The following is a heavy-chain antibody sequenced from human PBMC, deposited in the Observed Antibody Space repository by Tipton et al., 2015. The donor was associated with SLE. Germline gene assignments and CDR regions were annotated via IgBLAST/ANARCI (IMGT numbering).Heavy chain of an antibody. CDR1: GFTFSSYE. Sequence: FLRLSCAASGFTFSSYEMNWVRQAPGKGLEWVSYISSSGSTIYYADSVKGRFTISRDNAKNSLYLQMNSLRAEDTAVYYCARDRGAVAFDAFDIWGQGTMVTVSS. J-gene: IGHJ3*02. CDR2: ISSSGSTI. D-gene: IGHD6-19*01. V-gene: IGHV3-48*03. CDR3: ARDRGAVAFDAFDI.